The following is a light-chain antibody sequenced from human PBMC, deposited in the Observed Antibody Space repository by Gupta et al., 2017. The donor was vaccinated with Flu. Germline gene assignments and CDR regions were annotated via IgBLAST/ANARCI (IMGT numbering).Light chain of an antibody. Sequence: QSALTQPPSASGTPGQRVTISCSGSSSNIGSNTVNWYQQLPGTAPKLLIYSSNQRPSGVPAGFSGSKSGTSAAPANSGLQYEEEADYYCAASDDSLNGRWVFGGGTKLTVL. CDR1: SSNIGSNT. J-gene: IGLJ3*02. CDR3: AASDDSLNGRWV. V-gene: IGLV1-44*01. CDR2: SSN.